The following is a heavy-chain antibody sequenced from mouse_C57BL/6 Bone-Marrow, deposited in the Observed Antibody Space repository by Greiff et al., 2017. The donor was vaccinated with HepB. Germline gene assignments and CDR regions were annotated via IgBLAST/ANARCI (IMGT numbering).Heavy chain of an antibody. V-gene: IGHV1-4*01. D-gene: IGHD2-1*01. Sequence: QVQLQQSGAELARPGASVKMSCKASGYTFTSYTMHWVKQRPGQGLEWIGHINPSSGYTKYNQKFKGKATLTGDKATSTPYMQLSSLTSEDTAVYYCASYGMALYYAMDYWGQGTSVTVSS. J-gene: IGHJ4*01. CDR1: GYTFTSYT. CDR3: ASYGMALYYAMDY. CDR2: INPSSGYT.